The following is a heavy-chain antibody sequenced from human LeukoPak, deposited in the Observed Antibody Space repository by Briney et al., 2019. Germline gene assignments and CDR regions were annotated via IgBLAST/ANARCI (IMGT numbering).Heavy chain of an antibody. CDR2: IIPIFGTA. V-gene: IGHV1-69*13. D-gene: IGHD2-2*01. Sequence: SVKVSCKASGGTFSSYAISWVRQAPGQGLEWMGGIIPIFGTANYAQKFQGRVTITADESTSTAYMELSSLRSEDTAVYYCAVDIVVVPAAVGFHYYYMDVWGKGTTVTVSS. CDR3: AVDIVVVPAAVGFHYYYMDV. CDR1: GGTFSSYA. J-gene: IGHJ6*03.